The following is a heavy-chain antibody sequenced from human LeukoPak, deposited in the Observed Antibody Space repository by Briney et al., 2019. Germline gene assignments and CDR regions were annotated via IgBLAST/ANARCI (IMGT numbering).Heavy chain of an antibody. CDR1: GGSFSSYY. CDR3: ARGEYYDAFDI. D-gene: IGHD1-26*01. J-gene: IGHJ3*02. V-gene: IGHV4-59*01. Sequence: SETLSLTCAVYGGSFSSYYWSWIRQPPGKGLEWIGYIYYSGSTDYNPSLKSRVTISVETSKNQFSLNLSSVTAADTAVYYCARGEYYDAFDIWGQGTMVTVSS. CDR2: IYYSGST.